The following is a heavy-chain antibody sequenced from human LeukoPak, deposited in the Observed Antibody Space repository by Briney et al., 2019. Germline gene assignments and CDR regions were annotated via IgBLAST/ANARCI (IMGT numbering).Heavy chain of an antibody. V-gene: IGHV1-2*02. Sequence: ASVKVSCKASGYTFTGYYMHWVRQAPGHGLEWMGWINPNSGGTNYAQKFQGRVTMTRDTSISTAYMELSRLRSDDTAVYYCARDLFQGTHFDYWGQGTLVTVSS. CDR3: ARDLFQGTHFDY. D-gene: IGHD3-10*01. CDR1: GYTFTGYY. J-gene: IGHJ4*02. CDR2: INPNSGGT.